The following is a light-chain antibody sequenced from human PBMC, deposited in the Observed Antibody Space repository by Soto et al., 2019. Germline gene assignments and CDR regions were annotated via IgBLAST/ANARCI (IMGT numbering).Light chain of an antibody. CDR3: LQYDNDFRT. V-gene: IGKV1-5*03. J-gene: IGKJ1*01. CDR1: QNINTW. CDR2: GAS. Sequence: EIQMTQSPSTLSASVGDRVTITCRATQNINTWLAWYQHKPGKAPKLLIYGASSLESGVPSRFSGRGSGTDFTLTISSLQPEDFATYFCLQYDNDFRTFGQGTRVDI.